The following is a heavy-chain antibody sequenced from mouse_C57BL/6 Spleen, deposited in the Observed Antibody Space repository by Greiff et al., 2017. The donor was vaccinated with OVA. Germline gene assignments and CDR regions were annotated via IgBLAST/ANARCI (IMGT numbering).Heavy chain of an antibody. D-gene: IGHD1-1*01. J-gene: IGHJ1*03. Sequence: EVHLVESEGGLVQPGSSMTLSCTASGFTFSDYYMAWVRQVPEKGLEWVANINYDGSSTYYLDSLKSRFIISRDNAKNILYLQMSSLKSEDTATYYCARVPLYYYGSSSWYFDVWGTGTTVTVSS. V-gene: IGHV5-16*01. CDR2: INYDGSST. CDR3: ARVPLYYYGSSSWYFDV. CDR1: GFTFSDYY.